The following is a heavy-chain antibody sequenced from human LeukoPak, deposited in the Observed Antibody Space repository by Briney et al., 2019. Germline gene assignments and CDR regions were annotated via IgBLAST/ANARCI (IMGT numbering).Heavy chain of an antibody. Sequence: PSETLSLTCTVSGGSISSSSYYWGWVRQPPGKGLEWIGSIYYSGSTYYNPSLKSRVTISVDTSKNQFSLELSSVTATDTAVYYCARDRRKILWFGEVVDAFDIWGQGTMVTVSS. D-gene: IGHD3-10*01. J-gene: IGHJ3*02. CDR2: IYYSGST. V-gene: IGHV4-39*07. CDR3: ARDRRKILWFGEVVDAFDI. CDR1: GGSISSSSYY.